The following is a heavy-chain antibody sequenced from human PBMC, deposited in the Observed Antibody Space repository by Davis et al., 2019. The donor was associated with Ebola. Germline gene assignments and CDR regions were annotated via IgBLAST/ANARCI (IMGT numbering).Heavy chain of an antibody. CDR2: INHSGST. CDR1: GGSFSGYY. J-gene: IGHJ4*02. Sequence: SETLSLTCAVYGGSFSGYYWSWIRQPPGKGLEWIGEINHSGSTNYNPSLKSRVTISVDTSKNQFSLKLSSVTAADTAVYYCARDGDYYDSSGYSDYWGQGTLVTVSS. CDR3: ARDGDYYDSSGYSDY. V-gene: IGHV4-34*01. D-gene: IGHD3-22*01.